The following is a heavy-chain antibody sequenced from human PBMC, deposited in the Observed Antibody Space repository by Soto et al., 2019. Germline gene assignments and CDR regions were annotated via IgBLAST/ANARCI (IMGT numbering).Heavy chain of an antibody. V-gene: IGHV3-11*01. CDR3: VRDPPPDSETVYMDV. CDR1: GFTFSDFY. Sequence: LRLSCAASGFTFSDFYMSWVRQAPGKGLEWISYISSSGSLIYYADSVKGRFTISRDNANNSLYLQMNSLRVEDTAVYYCVRDPPPDSETVYMDVWGQGKTVTVSS. D-gene: IGHD4-17*01. CDR2: ISSSGSLI. J-gene: IGHJ6*02.